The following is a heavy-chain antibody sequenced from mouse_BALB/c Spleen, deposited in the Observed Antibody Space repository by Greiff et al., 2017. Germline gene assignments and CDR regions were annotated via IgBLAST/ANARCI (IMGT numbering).Heavy chain of an antibody. D-gene: IGHD1-1*01. CDR2: ISNGGGST. CDR3: ARRGNYYGSSEAMDY. CDR1: GFTFSSYT. Sequence: EVMLVESGGGLVQPGGSLKLSCAASGFTFSSYTMSWVRQTPEKRLEWVAYISNGGGSTYYPETVKGRFTISRDNAKNTLYLQMSSLKSEDTAMYYCARRGNYYGSSEAMDYWGQGTSVTVSS. V-gene: IGHV5-12-2*01. J-gene: IGHJ4*01.